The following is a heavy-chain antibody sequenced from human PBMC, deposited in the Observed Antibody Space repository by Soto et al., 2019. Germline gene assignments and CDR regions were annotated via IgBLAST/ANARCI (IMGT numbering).Heavy chain of an antibody. Sequence: LRLSCAVSGVTLTNVWMNWVRQAPGKGPEWVGRIKSKTDGGTTDYAAPVKGRFTISRDDSENTLYLQMNSLKTEDTAVYYCSHGYYQYFDSWGQGTLVTVSS. CDR2: IKSKTDGGTT. J-gene: IGHJ4*02. CDR3: SHGYYQYFDS. V-gene: IGHV3-15*07. CDR1: GVTLTNVW. D-gene: IGHD5-18*01.